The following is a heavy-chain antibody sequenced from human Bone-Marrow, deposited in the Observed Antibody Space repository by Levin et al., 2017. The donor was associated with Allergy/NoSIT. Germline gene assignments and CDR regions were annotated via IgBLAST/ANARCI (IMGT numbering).Heavy chain of an antibody. Sequence: MSSETLSLTCTVSGGSFSSFYWSWIRQPPGKALEWIGYIYYSGSTSYSPSLNSRATISLDTSKNQFSLRINSVTAADTAVYYCARNDFPSLGDYYGMDVWGQGTTVTVSS. D-gene: IGHD3-3*01. CDR2: IYYSGST. CDR1: GGSFSSFY. J-gene: IGHJ6*02. V-gene: IGHV4-59*01. CDR3: ARNDFPSLGDYYGMDV.